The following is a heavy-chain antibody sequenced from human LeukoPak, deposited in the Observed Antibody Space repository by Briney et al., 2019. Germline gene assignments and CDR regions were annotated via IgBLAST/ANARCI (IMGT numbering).Heavy chain of an antibody. CDR2: INTDSRDI. V-gene: IGHV3-21*05. D-gene: IGHD2-2*01. CDR3: ARDTFQPGLIDS. Sequence: GGSLRLSCAASGFTFSSYAMNWVRQAPGKGLEWVSDINTDSRDIHYADSVKGRFTISRDNARKTLYLQLSSLRAEDSALYYCARDTFQPGLIDSWGQGTLVTVSS. CDR1: GFTFSSYA. J-gene: IGHJ4*02.